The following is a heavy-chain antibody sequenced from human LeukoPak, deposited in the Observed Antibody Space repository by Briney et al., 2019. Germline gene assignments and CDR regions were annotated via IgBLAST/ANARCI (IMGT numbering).Heavy chain of an antibody. J-gene: IGHJ4*02. D-gene: IGHD3-9*01. CDR1: GFTFSNYA. CDR2: ISGSGGTT. CDR3: AKGLINDWSALDS. V-gene: IGHV3-23*01. Sequence: PGGSLRLSCAASGFTFSNYAMTWVRQAPGKGLDWVSAISGSGGTTYHADSVKGRFTISRDNSKNPLHLQMNSLRAEDTALYYCAKGLINDWSALDSWGQGTLVTVSS.